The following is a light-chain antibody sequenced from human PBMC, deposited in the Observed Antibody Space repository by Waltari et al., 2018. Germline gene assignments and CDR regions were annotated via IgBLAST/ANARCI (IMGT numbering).Light chain of an antibody. CDR1: TLWTMR. CDR3: QVWDASTDHT. CDR2: DDG. J-gene: IGLJ2*01. V-gene: IGLV3-21*02. Sequence: SYVLTQPPPVSAAPGQTATLTCGGDTLWTMRVPWYRRRPGQAPGLVVFDDGARPSEIPERISASNSENAATLTISRVEAGDEAEYFCQVWDASTDHTFGGGTKLTVL.